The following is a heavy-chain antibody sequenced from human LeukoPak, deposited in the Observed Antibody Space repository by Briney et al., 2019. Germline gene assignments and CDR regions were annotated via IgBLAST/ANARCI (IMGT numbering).Heavy chain of an antibody. J-gene: IGHJ4*02. D-gene: IGHD3-10*01. CDR1: GGSISSSSYY. Sequence: SETLSLTCTVSGGSISSSSYYWGWIRQPPGKGLEWIGSIYYSGSTYYNPSLKSRVTISRDTSKNQFSLKLSSVTAADTAVYYCAREREVGLWFGNFDYWGQGTLVTVSS. CDR2: IYYSGST. V-gene: IGHV4-39*07. CDR3: AREREVGLWFGNFDY.